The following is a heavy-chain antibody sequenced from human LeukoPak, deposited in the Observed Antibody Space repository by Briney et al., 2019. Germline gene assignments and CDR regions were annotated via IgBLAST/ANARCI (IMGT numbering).Heavy chain of an antibody. CDR1: GFTVSSYK. CDR3: ARGGGMDV. V-gene: IGHV3-48*04. J-gene: IGHJ6*02. CDR2: ISTSSSTI. Sequence: GSLRLSCAASGFTVSSYKMNWVRQAPGKGLEWVSHISTSSSTIYYADSVKGRFTISRDNAENSLFLQMSSLRAEDTAVYYCARGGGMDVWGQGTTVTVSS.